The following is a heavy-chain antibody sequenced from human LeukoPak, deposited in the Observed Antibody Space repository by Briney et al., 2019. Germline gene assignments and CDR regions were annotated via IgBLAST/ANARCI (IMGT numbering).Heavy chain of an antibody. CDR2: IIPILGIA. J-gene: IGHJ3*02. Sequence: SVKVSCKTSGGXLLNYAISWVRQAPGQGLEWMGRIIPILGIANYAQKFQARVTLTADKSTSTAYMELSSLRSDDTAVYYCARASQDYYGSGSYYRGGDAFDIWGQGTMVTVSS. CDR1: GGXLLNYA. CDR3: ARASQDYYGSGSYYRGGDAFDI. D-gene: IGHD3-10*01. V-gene: IGHV1-69*04.